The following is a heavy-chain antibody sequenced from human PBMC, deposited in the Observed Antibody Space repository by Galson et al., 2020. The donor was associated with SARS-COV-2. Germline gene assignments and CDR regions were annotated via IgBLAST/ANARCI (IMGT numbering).Heavy chain of an antibody. D-gene: IGHD3-10*01. CDR1: GFTFSGFA. CDR3: AREGDVVGRSCFDF. J-gene: IGHJ4*02. Sequence: GGSLRLSCAASGFTFSGFAMHWVRQAPGKGLEWVAFISYDGTNKKYADSVKGRFTISRDNSKNTLYLQVDTLRPEDTAVYFCAREGDVVGRSCFDFWGQGTLVTVSS. CDR2: ISYDGTNK. V-gene: IGHV3-30*04.